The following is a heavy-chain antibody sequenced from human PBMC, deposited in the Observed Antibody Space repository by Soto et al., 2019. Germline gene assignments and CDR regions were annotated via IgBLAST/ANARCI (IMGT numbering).Heavy chain of an antibody. J-gene: IGHJ4*02. V-gene: IGHV3-30-3*01. Sequence: QVQLVESGGGVVQPGRSLRLSCAASGFTFSSYAMHWVRQAPGKGLEWVAVISYDGSNKYYADSVKGRFTISRDNSKNTLYLQMNSLRAEDTAVYYCAKGLRSGPFDYWGQGTLVTVSS. CDR1: GFTFSSYA. D-gene: IGHD3-10*01. CDR3: AKGLRSGPFDY. CDR2: ISYDGSNK.